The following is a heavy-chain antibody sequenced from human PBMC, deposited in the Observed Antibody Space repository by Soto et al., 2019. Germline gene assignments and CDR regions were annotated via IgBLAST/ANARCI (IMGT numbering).Heavy chain of an antibody. Sequence: ASVKVSCKASGYTFTSYGISWVRQAPGQGLEWMGWTSAYNGNTNYAQKFQGRVTMTTDTSTSTAYMELRSLTSDDTAVYYCARDHELAYCGGDCSRGAFDIWGQGTMVTV. D-gene: IGHD2-21*02. CDR3: ARDHELAYCGGDCSRGAFDI. CDR2: TSAYNGNT. J-gene: IGHJ3*02. CDR1: GYTFTSYG. V-gene: IGHV1-18*01.